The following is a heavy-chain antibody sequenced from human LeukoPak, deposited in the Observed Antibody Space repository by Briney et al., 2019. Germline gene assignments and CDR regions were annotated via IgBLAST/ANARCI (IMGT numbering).Heavy chain of an antibody. D-gene: IGHD6-6*01. J-gene: IGHJ4*02. CDR1: GGSIRSYY. CDR3: ARGDSSSLPIDY. CDR2: IYYSGST. Sequence: SETLSLTCTVSGGSIRSYYWSWIRQPPGKGLEWIGYIYYSGSTNYNPSLKSRVTISVDMSKNQFSLKLSSVTAADTAVYYCARGDSSSLPIDYWGQGTLVTVSS. V-gene: IGHV4-59*01.